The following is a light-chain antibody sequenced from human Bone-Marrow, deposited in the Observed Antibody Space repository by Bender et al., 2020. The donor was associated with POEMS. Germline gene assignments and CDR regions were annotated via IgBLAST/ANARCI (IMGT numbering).Light chain of an antibody. CDR2: SNN. J-gene: IGLJ3*02. Sequence: QSVLTQPPSASGTPGQRVTISCSGSSSNIETNSVNWYQQLPGTAPQLLIYSNNQRPSGVPDRFSGSKSGTSASLAISGLQAEDEAEYYCAAWDDSLNGWVFGGGTKLTVL. V-gene: IGLV1-44*01. CDR3: AAWDDSLNGWV. CDR1: SSNIETNS.